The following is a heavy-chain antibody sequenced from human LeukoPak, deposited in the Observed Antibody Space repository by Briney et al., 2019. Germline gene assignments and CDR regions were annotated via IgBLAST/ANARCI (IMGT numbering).Heavy chain of an antibody. CDR2: IKQDGSEK. Sequence: GGSLRLSCAASGFTFSSYWMSWVRQAPGKGLEWVANIKQDGSEKYYVDSVKGRFTISRDNAKNSLYLQMNSLRAEDTAVYYCARGLAARPPLTRDYGGEGTLVTVSS. V-gene: IGHV3-7*01. D-gene: IGHD6-6*01. CDR1: GFTFSSYW. CDR3: ARGLAARPPLTRDY. J-gene: IGHJ4*02.